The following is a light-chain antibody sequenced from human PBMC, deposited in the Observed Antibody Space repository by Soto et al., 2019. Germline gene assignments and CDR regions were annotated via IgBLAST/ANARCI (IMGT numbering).Light chain of an antibody. Sequence: DIQMTQKPSSLSASVGDRVTITCQASQSISSYLNWYQQKPGKAPKLLIYAASSLQSGVPSRFSGSGSGTDFTLTISSLQPEDFATYYCQQLNTYPITFGQGTRPEIK. V-gene: IGKV1-39*01. CDR2: AAS. CDR3: QQLNTYPIT. CDR1: QSISSY. J-gene: IGKJ5*01.